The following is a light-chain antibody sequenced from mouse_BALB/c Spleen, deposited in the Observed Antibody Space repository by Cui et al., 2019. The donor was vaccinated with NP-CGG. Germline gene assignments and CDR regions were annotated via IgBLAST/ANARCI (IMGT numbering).Light chain of an antibody. J-gene: IGLJ1*01. V-gene: IGLV1*01. Sequence: AFVTQLSALTTSPGETVTLTCRSSTGAVTTSNYANWVQEKPDHLFTGLIGGTNNRAPGVPARFSGSLIGDKAALTITGAQTEDEAIYFCALWYSNHWVFGGGTKLTVL. CDR3: ALWYSNHWV. CDR2: GTN. CDR1: TGAVTTSNY.